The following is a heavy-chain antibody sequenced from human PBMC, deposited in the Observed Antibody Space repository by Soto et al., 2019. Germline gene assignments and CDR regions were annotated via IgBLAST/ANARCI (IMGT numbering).Heavy chain of an antibody. CDR1: AGSFRSYA. J-gene: IGHJ6*02. D-gene: IGHD1-1*01. Sequence: SVKVSCKASAGSFRSYAISWVRQAPGQGLEWMGGTIPMLGPANYAQKFQGRVTITADESTRTAYMELSSLRSEDTAVYYCARTVVEMGTTYYYYGMGVRGQGTTVTVSS. V-gene: IGHV1-69*13. CDR2: TIPMLGPA. CDR3: ARTVVEMGTTYYYYGMGV.